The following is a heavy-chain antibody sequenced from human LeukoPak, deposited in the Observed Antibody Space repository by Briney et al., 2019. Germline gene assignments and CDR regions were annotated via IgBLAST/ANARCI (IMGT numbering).Heavy chain of an antibody. Sequence: GSLRLSCGASGFAFSSYWMTWLRQAPGKGLEFVANIEPAGSATYYADSVKGRFTISRDNTKNLLYLQMNSLTAEDSAVYHCGRFGYVSAVDTWGQGALDTVSS. CDR2: IEPAGSAT. CDR3: GRFGYVSAVDT. V-gene: IGHV3-7*01. D-gene: IGHD2-15*01. J-gene: IGHJ5*02. CDR1: GFAFSSYW.